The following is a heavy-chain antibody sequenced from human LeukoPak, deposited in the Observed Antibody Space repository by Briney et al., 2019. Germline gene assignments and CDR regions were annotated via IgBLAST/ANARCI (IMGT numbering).Heavy chain of an antibody. Sequence: SQTLSLTCTVSGGSISSGGYYWSWIRQHPGKGLEWIGYIYYSGSTYYNPSLKSRVTISIDTSKNQFSLKLSSVTAADTAVYYCARDRVRGAITYAGFDRWGQGTLVTVS. V-gene: IGHV4-31*03. J-gene: IGHJ5*02. CDR2: IYYSGST. D-gene: IGHD3-10*01. CDR1: GGSISSGGYY. CDR3: ARDRVRGAITYAGFDR.